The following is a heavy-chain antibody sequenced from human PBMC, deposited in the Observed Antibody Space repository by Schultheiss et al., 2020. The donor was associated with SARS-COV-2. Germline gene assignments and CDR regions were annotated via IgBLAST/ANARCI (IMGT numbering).Heavy chain of an antibody. CDR3: ARHSSPRFYGSGSYGHWFDP. Sequence: GGSLRLSCKGSGYSFTSYWIGWVRQMPGKGLEWMGIIYPGDSDTRYSPSFQGQVTISADKSISTAYLQWSSLKASDTAMYYCARHSSPRFYGSGSYGHWFDPWGQGTLVTVSS. CDR2: IYPGDSDT. D-gene: IGHD3-10*01. J-gene: IGHJ5*02. V-gene: IGHV5-51*01. CDR1: GYSFTSYW.